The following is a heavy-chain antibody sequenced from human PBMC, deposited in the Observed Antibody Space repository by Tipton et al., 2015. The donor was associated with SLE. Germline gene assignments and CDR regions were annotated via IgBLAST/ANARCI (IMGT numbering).Heavy chain of an antibody. Sequence: SLRLSCAASGFTFSSYAMSWVRQAPGKGLEWVSAISGSGGSTYYADSVKGRFTISRDNSKNTPYLQMNSLRAEDTAVYYCAKDLLGMDYYYYYMDVWGKGTTVTVSS. V-gene: IGHV3-23*01. CDR2: ISGSGGST. D-gene: IGHD7-27*01. CDR3: AKDLLGMDYYYYYMDV. J-gene: IGHJ6*03. CDR1: GFTFSSYA.